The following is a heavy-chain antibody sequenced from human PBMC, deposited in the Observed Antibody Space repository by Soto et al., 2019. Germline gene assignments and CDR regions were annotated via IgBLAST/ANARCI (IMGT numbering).Heavy chain of an antibody. J-gene: IGHJ4*02. Sequence: QVQLVESGGGLVEPGGSLRLSCAASGFRFSDHYMTWIRQAPGKGLEWVSKISGGGTTTHYADSVKGRFTVSRDNADNSLYLQMNSLRAEDTAVYYCAGGPYYYGSAFWGQGTLVTVSS. CDR1: GFRFSDHY. D-gene: IGHD3-10*01. V-gene: IGHV3-11*01. CDR2: ISGGGTTT. CDR3: AGGPYYYGSAF.